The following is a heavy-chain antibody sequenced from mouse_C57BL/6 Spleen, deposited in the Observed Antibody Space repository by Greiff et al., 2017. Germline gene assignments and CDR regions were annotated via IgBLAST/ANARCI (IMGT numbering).Heavy chain of an antibody. D-gene: IGHD2-4*01. CDR1: GSAFSSSW. V-gene: IGHV1-82*01. J-gene: IGHJ2*01. CDR2: IYPGDGDT. Sequence: LVESGPELVKPGASVKISCKASGSAFSSSWMNWVKQRPGKGLEWLGRIYPGDGDTTYNGKFKGKATLTADKSSSTAYMQLSSLTSEDSAVYFCARVYYDYEDYWGQGTTLTVSS. CDR3: ARVYYDYEDY.